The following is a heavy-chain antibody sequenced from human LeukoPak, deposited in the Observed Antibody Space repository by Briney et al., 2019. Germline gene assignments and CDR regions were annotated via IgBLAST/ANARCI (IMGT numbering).Heavy chain of an antibody. CDR3: ARDDYYDILTAFPDDAFDI. CDR2: ITSSSSYI. CDR1: GFTFSRYN. Sequence: GGSLRLSCAASGFTFSRYNMNWVRQAPGKGLEWVSSITSSSSYIYYADSVKGRFTISRDNAQNSLYLQMNSLRAEDTAVYYCARDDYYDILTAFPDDAFDIWGQGTVVTVSS. J-gene: IGHJ3*02. V-gene: IGHV3-21*01. D-gene: IGHD3-9*01.